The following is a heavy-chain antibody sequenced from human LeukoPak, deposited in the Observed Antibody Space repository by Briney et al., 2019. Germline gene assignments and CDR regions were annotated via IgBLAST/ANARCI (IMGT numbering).Heavy chain of an antibody. CDR2: IIPIFGTA. D-gene: IGHD4-23*01. V-gene: IGHV1-69*13. J-gene: IGHJ4*02. CDR3: ARGFSDGGNLFDY. CDR1: GGTFSSYA. Sequence: ASVKVSCKASGGTFSSYAISWVRQAPGQGLEWMGGIIPIFGTANYAQKFQGRVTITADESTSTAYMELSSLRSEDTAVYYCARGFSDGGNLFDYWGQGTLATVSS.